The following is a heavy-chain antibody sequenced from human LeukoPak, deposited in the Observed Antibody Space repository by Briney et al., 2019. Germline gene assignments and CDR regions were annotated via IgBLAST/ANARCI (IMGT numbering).Heavy chain of an antibody. J-gene: IGHJ4*02. Sequence: GGSLRLSCAASGFTLSNAWMTWVRQAPGKGLEWVGRIKRKTVGGTTDYAAPVKGRFTISRDDSKDQLYLQMNSLIIADTDVYYCTTCGYSGYDSNYWGQGVLVTVSS. CDR3: TTCGYSGYDSNY. D-gene: IGHD5-12*01. CDR1: GFTLSNAW. CDR2: IKRKTVGGTT. V-gene: IGHV3-15*01.